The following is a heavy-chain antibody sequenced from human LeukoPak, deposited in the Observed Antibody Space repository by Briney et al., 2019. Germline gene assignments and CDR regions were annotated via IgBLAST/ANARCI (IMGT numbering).Heavy chain of an antibody. CDR3: ARDRGDYGDYLEFDY. V-gene: IGHV1-2*02. CDR1: GYTFTGYY. J-gene: IGHJ4*02. D-gene: IGHD4-17*01. Sequence: ASVKVSCKASGYTFTGYYMHWVRQAPGQGLEWMGWFNPNSGGTNYAQKFQGRVTMTRDTSISTAYMELSRLRSDDTAVYYCARDRGDYGDYLEFDYWGQGTLVTVSS. CDR2: FNPNSGGT.